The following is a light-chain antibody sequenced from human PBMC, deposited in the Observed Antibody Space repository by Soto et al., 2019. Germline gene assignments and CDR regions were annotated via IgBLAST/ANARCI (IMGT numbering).Light chain of an antibody. J-gene: IGKJ1*01. CDR3: QQYNKWPRT. V-gene: IGKV3-15*01. CDR2: GAS. CDR1: QSVSSN. Sequence: EIVFIQSPSTLSLSPGERATLSCRASQSVSSNLAWYQQKPGQAPRLLIYGASTRATGIPARFSGSGSGTEFTLTISSLQSEDFAVYYCQQYNKWPRTFGQGTKVDIK.